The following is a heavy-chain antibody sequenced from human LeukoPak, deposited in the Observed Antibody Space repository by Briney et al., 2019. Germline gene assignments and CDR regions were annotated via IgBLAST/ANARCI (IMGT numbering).Heavy chain of an antibody. CDR3: AKVRSYDFWSGYSAYFDY. Sequence: PGGSLRLSCAASGFSFSTYWMSWVRQTPEKGLEFVANIDQGGSVRNYMDSLKGRCTISRDNAKKSLYLEINSLRAEDTAVYYCAKVRSYDFWSGYSAYFDYWGQGTLVTVSS. CDR1: GFSFSTYW. V-gene: IGHV3-7*03. D-gene: IGHD3-3*01. CDR2: IDQGGSVR. J-gene: IGHJ4*02.